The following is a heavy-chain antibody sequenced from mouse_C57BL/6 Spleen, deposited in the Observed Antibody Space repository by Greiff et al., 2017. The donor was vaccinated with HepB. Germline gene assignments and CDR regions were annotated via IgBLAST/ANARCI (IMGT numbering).Heavy chain of an antibody. D-gene: IGHD1-1*01. CDR3: ARYYGSGFDY. V-gene: IGHV1-69*01. J-gene: IGHJ2*01. CDR2: IDPSDSYT. CDR1: GYTFTSYW. Sequence: QVQLQQPGAELVMPGASVKLSCKASGYTFTSYWMHWVKQRPGQGLEWIGEIDPSDSYTNYNQKFKGKSTLTVDKSSSTTYMQLSSLTSEDSAVYYCARYYGSGFDYWGQGTTLTVSS.